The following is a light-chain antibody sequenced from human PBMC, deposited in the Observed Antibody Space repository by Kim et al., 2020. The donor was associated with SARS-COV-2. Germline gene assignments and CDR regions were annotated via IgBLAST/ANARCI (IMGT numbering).Light chain of an antibody. CDR1: QGINNY. J-gene: IGKJ2*03. V-gene: IGKV1-9*01. CDR2: AAA. CDR3: QHLNNNAYS. Sequence: SASLGERVTITCRASQGINNYLAWYQQEPGKAPKILIYAAATLQSGVPSRFSGSGSGTEFTLTISSLQAQDFATYYCQHLNNNAYSFGQGTKLEI.